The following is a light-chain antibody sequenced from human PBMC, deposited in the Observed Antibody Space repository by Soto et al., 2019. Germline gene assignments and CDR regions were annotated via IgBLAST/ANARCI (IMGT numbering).Light chain of an antibody. J-gene: IGLJ1*01. CDR1: NSNIGAGFH. V-gene: IGLV1-40*01. CDR2: VHS. Sequence: QSVLTPPPSVAGAPGQRVTVSCTGSNSNIGAGFHVHWYQQLPGTAPKLLINVHSNRPSGVPDRFSGSTSASSASLAITGLQADDEAFHFCHSFDSSLNSYVFGTGTKVTVL. CDR3: HSFDSSLNSYV.